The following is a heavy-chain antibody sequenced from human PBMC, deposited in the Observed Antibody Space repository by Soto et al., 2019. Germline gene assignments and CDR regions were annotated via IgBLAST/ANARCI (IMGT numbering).Heavy chain of an antibody. J-gene: IGHJ4*02. CDR1: GYTFTNYY. Sequence: ASVKVSCKASGYTFTNYYMHWVLRAPGQGLEWMGIINPSGGSTSYAQKFQGRVTMTRDTSTSTVYMELSSLRSEDTAVYYCARGIAAAGYFDYWGQGTLVTVSS. CDR2: INPSGGST. D-gene: IGHD6-13*01. CDR3: ARGIAAAGYFDY. V-gene: IGHV1-46*01.